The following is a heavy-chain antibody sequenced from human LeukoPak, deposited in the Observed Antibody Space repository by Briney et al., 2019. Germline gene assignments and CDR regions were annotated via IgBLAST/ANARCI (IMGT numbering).Heavy chain of an antibody. D-gene: IGHD4-17*01. CDR2: ISDNGGST. CDR1: GFTFSSYA. V-gene: IGHV3-23*01. Sequence: GGSLRLSCAASGFTFSSYAMTWVRQAPGKGLEWVSTISDNGGSTYYADSVKGRFTNSRDNSKNTLYLQMNSLRAEDTAVYYCARDNYDYGDFDYWGQGTLVTVSS. J-gene: IGHJ4*02. CDR3: ARDNYDYGDFDY.